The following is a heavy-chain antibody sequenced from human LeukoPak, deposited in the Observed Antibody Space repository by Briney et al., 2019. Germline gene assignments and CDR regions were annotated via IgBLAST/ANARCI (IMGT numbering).Heavy chain of an antibody. J-gene: IGHJ4*02. CDR3: AREVWGPEY. V-gene: IGHV3-7*01. Sequence: PGDSLRLSCAASGFTFTKYWMTWVRQAPGKGLEWVGNIKQDGSDKNYVDSVKGRFTISRDNTKNSVYLQMSSLRAEDTAVYYCAREVWGPEYWGQGTLVTVSS. D-gene: IGHD1-14*01. CDR2: IKQDGSDK. CDR1: GFTFTKYW.